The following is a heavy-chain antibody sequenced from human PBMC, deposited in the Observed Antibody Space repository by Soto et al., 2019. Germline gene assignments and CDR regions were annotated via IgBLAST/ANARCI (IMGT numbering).Heavy chain of an antibody. Sequence: EVLLLESGGGLVQPGGSLRLSCATSGFSFRNHAMTWFRQAPGKGLEWVSSISGSGNATYYADSVKGRFTISRDKFKTTLSLQMNSLTGHDTALYYCARDRGSYGYVNWGQGTLVTVSS. CDR1: GFSFRNHA. J-gene: IGHJ4*02. CDR3: ARDRGSYGYVN. D-gene: IGHD3-16*01. CDR2: ISGSGNAT. V-gene: IGHV3-23*01.